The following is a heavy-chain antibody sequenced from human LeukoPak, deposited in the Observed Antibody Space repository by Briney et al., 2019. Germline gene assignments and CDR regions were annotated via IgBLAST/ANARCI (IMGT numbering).Heavy chain of an antibody. D-gene: IGHD6-19*01. CDR2: INNDGSST. V-gene: IGHV3-74*01. Sequence: GGSLRLSCAASGFTFSHYWMHWARQVPGKGLVWVSHINNDGSSTTYADSVKGRFTISRDNAKNTLYLQMNSLRAEDTAVYYCARERSGWLFDYWGQGTLVTVSS. CDR1: GFTFSHYW. CDR3: ARERSGWLFDY. J-gene: IGHJ4*02.